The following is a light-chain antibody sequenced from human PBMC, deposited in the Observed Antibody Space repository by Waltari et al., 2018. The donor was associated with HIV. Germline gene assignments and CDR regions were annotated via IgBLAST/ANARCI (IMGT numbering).Light chain of an antibody. CDR1: RSLLYGTNDKNY. CDR3: QQYYSSPFT. Sequence: DILMVQSPASLAVLLGERATINCKSSRSLLYGTNDKNYVARYRMKPGLPLTLLVHWGSVRESGVPDRVSGSGSGTNFTLSINSLQPEDVGIYYCQQYYSSPFTFGQGTLLEIK. CDR2: WGS. V-gene: IGKV4-1*01. J-gene: IGKJ5*01.